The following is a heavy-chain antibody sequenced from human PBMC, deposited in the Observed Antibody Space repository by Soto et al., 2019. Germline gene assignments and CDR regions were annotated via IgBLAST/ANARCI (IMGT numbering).Heavy chain of an antibody. J-gene: IGHJ3*01. V-gene: IGHV3-30*18. D-gene: IGHD6-13*01. CDR1: GFTFNNYG. Sequence: QVQLVESGGGVVQPGRSLRLSCAASGFTFNNYGMHWVRQAPGKGLEWVATISNDGSDKYYADSVKGRLTISRDNSKNTVYLQMNSLRAEDTAVYYCAKDQGIAASHGIDWGQGTMVTVPS. CDR3: AKDQGIAASHGID. CDR2: ISNDGSDK.